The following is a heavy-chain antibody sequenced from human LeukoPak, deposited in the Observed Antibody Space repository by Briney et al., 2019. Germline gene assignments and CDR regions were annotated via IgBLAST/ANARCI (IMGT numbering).Heavy chain of an antibody. CDR1: GGIFGSDA. CDR2: IIPMFGTA. J-gene: IGHJ4*02. Sequence: SVKVSCKASGGIFGSDAISWVRQAPGQGLEWMGGIIPMFGTANYAQKFQGRVTITADESTGTAYMELSSLRSEDTAVYYCATAVDSSFECFEYWGQGTLLTVSS. CDR3: ATAVDSSFECFEY. D-gene: IGHD6-6*01. V-gene: IGHV1-69*13.